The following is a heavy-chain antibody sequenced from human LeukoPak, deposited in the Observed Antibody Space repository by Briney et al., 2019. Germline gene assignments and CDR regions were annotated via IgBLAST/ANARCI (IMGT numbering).Heavy chain of an antibody. CDR2: ITGSGGTT. D-gene: IGHD4-23*01. CDR3: AKTEGRGTTVAQRPNDY. V-gene: IGHV3-23*01. J-gene: IGHJ4*02. CDR1: GFTFSSYA. Sequence: GGSLRLSCAASGFTFSSYAMTWVRQAPGKGLQWVSVITGSGGTTYYADSVKGRFTISRDNSKNTLYLQMNSLRAEDTAVYYCAKTEGRGTTVAQRPNDYWGQGTLVTVSS.